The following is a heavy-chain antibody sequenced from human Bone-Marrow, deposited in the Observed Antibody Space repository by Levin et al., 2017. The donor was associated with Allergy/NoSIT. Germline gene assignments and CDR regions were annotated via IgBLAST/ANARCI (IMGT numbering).Heavy chain of an antibody. CDR1: GGSIYNSPFF. V-gene: IGHV4-39*07. CDR3: ARVSYYGSDNYYEYYFDY. J-gene: IGHJ4*02. D-gene: IGHD3-10*01. CDR2: IYYTGRS. Sequence: SETLSLTRTVSGGSIYNSPFFWAWIRQPPGKGLEWIGSIYYTGRSFYNPSLTRRVTVSVDTSTNQFSLKLASVTAADTAMYYCARVSYYGSDNYYEYYFDYWGQGTLLTVSS.